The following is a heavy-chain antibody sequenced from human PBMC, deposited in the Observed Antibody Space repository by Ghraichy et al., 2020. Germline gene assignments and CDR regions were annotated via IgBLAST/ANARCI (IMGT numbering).Heavy chain of an antibody. D-gene: IGHD3-22*01. CDR3: AKEKPDYYDSSGYYPPEWYFDY. J-gene: IGHJ4*02. Sequence: GGSLRLSCAASGFTFSSYGMHWVRQAPGKGLEWVAVISYDGSNKYYADSVKGRFTISRDNSKNTLYLQMNSLRAEDTAVYYCAKEKPDYYDSSGYYPPEWYFDYWGQGTLVTVSS. V-gene: IGHV3-30*18. CDR1: GFTFSSYG. CDR2: ISYDGSNK.